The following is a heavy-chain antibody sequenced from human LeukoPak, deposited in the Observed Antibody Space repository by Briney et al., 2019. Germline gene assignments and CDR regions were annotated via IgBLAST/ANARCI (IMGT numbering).Heavy chain of an antibody. CDR2: INHSGST. Sequence: SETLSLTCTVSGGSISSYYWSWIRQPPGKGLEWIGEINHSGSTNYNPSLKSRVTISVDTSKNQFSLKLSSVTAADTAVYYCARLRSSSWYGYYMDVWGKGTTVTVSS. J-gene: IGHJ6*03. CDR1: GGSISSYY. CDR3: ARLRSSSWYGYYMDV. D-gene: IGHD6-13*01. V-gene: IGHV4-34*01.